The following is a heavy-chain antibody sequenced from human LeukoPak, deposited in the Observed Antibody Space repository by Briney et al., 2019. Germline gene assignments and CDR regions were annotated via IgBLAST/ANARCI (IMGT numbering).Heavy chain of an antibody. CDR2: IYSGGST. CDR1: GFTVSSNY. Sequence: GGSLRLSCAASGFTVSSNYMTGVRQAPGKGLEWVSVIYSGGSTNYADSVKGRFTISRDNSKNTLYLQMNSLRAEDTAVYYCARDHCSGGSCYSAYWGQGSLVTVSS. V-gene: IGHV3-53*01. CDR3: ARDHCSGGSCYSAY. J-gene: IGHJ4*02. D-gene: IGHD2-15*01.